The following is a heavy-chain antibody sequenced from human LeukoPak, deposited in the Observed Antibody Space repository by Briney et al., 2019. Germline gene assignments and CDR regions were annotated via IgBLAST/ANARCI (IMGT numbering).Heavy chain of an antibody. V-gene: IGHV3-30*04. Sequence: PGRFLRLSCAASGFTFSGYAMHWVRQAPGKGLEWVAAISHDGRNQLYADAVRGRFTISRDNSKSTLFLQMNSLRAEDAAVYYCAREPIAVAGTGDAFDIWGQGTMVTVSS. J-gene: IGHJ3*02. D-gene: IGHD6-19*01. CDR3: AREPIAVAGTGDAFDI. CDR2: ISHDGRNQ. CDR1: GFTFSGYA.